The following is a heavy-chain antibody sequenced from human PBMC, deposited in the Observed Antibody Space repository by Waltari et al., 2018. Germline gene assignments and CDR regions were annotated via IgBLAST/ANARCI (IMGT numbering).Heavy chain of an antibody. D-gene: IGHD2-2*02. Sequence: QVQLQESGPGLVQPSETLSLTCTVSGYSISSGYYWGWIRQLPGKGLEWIGSIYHSGSTYYNPSLKSRVTISVDTSKNQFSLKLSSVTAADTAVYYCARVTGYCSSTSCYTLRFDYWGQGTLVTVSS. CDR3: ARVTGYCSSTSCYTLRFDY. J-gene: IGHJ4*02. CDR1: GYSISSGYY. V-gene: IGHV4-38-2*02. CDR2: IYHSGST.